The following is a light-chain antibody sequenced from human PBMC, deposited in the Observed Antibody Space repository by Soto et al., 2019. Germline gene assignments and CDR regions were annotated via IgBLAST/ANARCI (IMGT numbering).Light chain of an antibody. V-gene: IGKV1-5*01. CDR2: NAS. CDR1: RNIERW. CDR3: QHCDTSWP. J-gene: IGKJ1*01. Sequence: DVQMTQSPSTLSASVGDRVTITCRSSRNIERWLAWYQQKPGKPPKLLILNASTLGSGVPSRFSGSGSGTEFTLTISGLQPDDFATYYCQHCDTSWPFGQRTKVDIK.